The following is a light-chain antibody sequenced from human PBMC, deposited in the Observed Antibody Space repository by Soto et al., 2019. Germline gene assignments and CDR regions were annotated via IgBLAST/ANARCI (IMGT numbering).Light chain of an antibody. CDR1: TGAVTNGHY. CDR3: LLSYNGPYV. CDR2: DTT. Sequence: QSVVTQEPSLTVSPVGTVTLTCVSSTGAVTNGHYPYWFQQKPGQAHRTLIYDTTNRHSWTPARFSGSLLGGKAALTLSGAQPEDEAEYYCLLSYNGPYVFGTGTKVTVL. V-gene: IGLV7-46*01. J-gene: IGLJ1*01.